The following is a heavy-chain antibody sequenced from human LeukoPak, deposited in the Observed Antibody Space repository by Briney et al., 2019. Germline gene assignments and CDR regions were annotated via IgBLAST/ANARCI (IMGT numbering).Heavy chain of an antibody. V-gene: IGHV4-61*08. CDR1: GDPINIHTDYK. Sequence: SETLSLTCTVSGDPINIHTDYKWTWIRQPPGKGLEWIGYVYYTGNTNYNPSFQSRVAISVDTSKNQSSLKLTSVTAADTAVYYCAREYSAFDYCGQGTLVTVSS. D-gene: IGHD5-12*01. CDR2: VYYTGNT. J-gene: IGHJ4*02. CDR3: AREYSAFDY.